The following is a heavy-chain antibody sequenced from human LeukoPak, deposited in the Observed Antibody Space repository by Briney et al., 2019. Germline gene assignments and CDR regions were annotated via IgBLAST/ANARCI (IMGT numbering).Heavy chain of an antibody. CDR2: ISSSSSYI. V-gene: IGHV3-21*01. CDR3: ARDRGVGATGDAFDI. CDR1: GFTFSSYS. D-gene: IGHD1-26*01. Sequence: GGSLRLSCAASGFTFSSYSMNWVRQAPGKGLEWVSSISSSSSYIYYADSVKGRFTISRDNAKNSLYLQMSSLRAEDTAVYYCARDRGVGATGDAFDIWGQGKMVTVSS. J-gene: IGHJ3*02.